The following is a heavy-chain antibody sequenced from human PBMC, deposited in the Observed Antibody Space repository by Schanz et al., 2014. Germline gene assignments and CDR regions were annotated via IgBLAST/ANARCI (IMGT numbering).Heavy chain of an antibody. CDR1: GFTFSSYW. V-gene: IGHV3-74*01. D-gene: IGHD3-10*01. CDR2: ISSGGGST. J-gene: IGHJ3*02. Sequence: EVQLVESGGGLVQPGGSLRLSCAASGFTFSSYWMHWVRQVPGKGLVWVSSISSGGGSTYYADSVKGRFTISRDNAKNSLYLEMNSLRAEDTAVYYCAKGRFGELSAFDIWGQGTMVTVSS. CDR3: AKGRFGELSAFDI.